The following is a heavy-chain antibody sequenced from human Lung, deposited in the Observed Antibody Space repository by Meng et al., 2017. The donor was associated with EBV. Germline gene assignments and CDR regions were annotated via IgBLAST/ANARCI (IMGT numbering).Heavy chain of an antibody. CDR3: ATRQETAMFNS. J-gene: IGHJ4*02. CDR2: ISHRGGTI. V-gene: IGHV4-31*08. Sequence: QVHLQESGPGLVKPSQTLSLTCTVSGDSIRSGGYYWSWIRQHPGKGLEWIADISHRGGTISYAASVKGRFTISRDNAKNSVFLQMSSLRDDDTAIYYCATRQETAMFNSWGQGTLVTVSS. D-gene: IGHD5-18*01. CDR1: GDSIRSGGYY.